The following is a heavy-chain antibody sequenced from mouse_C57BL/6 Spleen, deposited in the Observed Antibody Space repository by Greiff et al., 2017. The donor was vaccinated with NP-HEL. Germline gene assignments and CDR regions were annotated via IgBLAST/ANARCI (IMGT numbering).Heavy chain of an antibody. J-gene: IGHJ1*03. Sequence: VQLQQSGPELVKPGASVKISCKASGYAFSSSWMNWVKQRPGKGLEWIGRIYPGDGDTNYNGTFKGKATLTADKSSSTAYMQLSSLTSEDSAVYFCVYYYGSSYGYFDVWGTGTTVTVSS. CDR2: IYPGDGDT. V-gene: IGHV1-82*01. D-gene: IGHD1-1*01. CDR3: VYYYGSSYGYFDV. CDR1: GYAFSSSW.